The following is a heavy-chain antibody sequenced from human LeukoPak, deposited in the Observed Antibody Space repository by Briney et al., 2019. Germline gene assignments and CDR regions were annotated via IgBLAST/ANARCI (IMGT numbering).Heavy chain of an antibody. CDR3: ARVAGYCAGTTCYAFYFDY. Sequence: SETLSLTCAVYGGSFSGYYWTWIRQPPGKGLEWIGGINHSGITNNNPSLKSRVTISIDTSKTQLSLNLRSVTAADTAVYYCARVAGYCAGTTCYAFYFDYWGQGTLVTVSS. CDR2: INHSGIT. J-gene: IGHJ4*02. CDR1: GGSFSGYY. V-gene: IGHV4-34*01. D-gene: IGHD2-2*01.